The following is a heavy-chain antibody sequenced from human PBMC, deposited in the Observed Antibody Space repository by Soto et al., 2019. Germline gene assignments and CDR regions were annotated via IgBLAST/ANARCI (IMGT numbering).Heavy chain of an antibody. CDR1: GGTFSSYT. J-gene: IGHJ4*02. CDR3: ARDGIVGATYYFDY. Sequence: ASVKVSCKASGGTFSSYTISWVRQAPGQGLEWMGGIIPILGIANYAQKFQGRVTITADESTSTAYMELSSLRSEDTAVYYCARDGIVGATYYFDYWGQGTLVTVSS. CDR2: IIPILGIA. D-gene: IGHD1-26*01. V-gene: IGHV1-69*10.